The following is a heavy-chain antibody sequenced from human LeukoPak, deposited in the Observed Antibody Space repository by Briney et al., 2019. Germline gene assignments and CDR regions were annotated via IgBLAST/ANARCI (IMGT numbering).Heavy chain of an antibody. J-gene: IGHJ5*02. CDR3: ARTYGSGSYDFDP. Sequence: SETLSLTFSVSGDSISSSNSYWGWIRQPPGKGLEWIGYIYYSGSTNYNPSLKSRVTISVDTSKNQFSLKLSSVTAADTAVYYCARTYGSGSYDFDPWGQGTLVTVSS. CDR1: GDSISSSNSY. CDR2: IYYSGST. V-gene: IGHV4-61*05. D-gene: IGHD3-10*01.